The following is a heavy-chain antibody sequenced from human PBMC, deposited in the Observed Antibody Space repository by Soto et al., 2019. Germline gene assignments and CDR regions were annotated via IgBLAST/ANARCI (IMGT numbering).Heavy chain of an antibody. Sequence: QVQLLESGGGVVQPGRSLRLSCAASGFTFSNYAMHWIRQPPGRGLAWVAVISSDGHHKSYADSVKGRFTISRDNSRGTLELQMNSLRPEDAAVYFCARGFVVVVKQDWFDPCGQGTLVTVSS. CDR1: GFTFSNYA. CDR2: ISSDGHHK. CDR3: ARGFVVVVKQDWFDP. V-gene: IGHV3-30-3*01. J-gene: IGHJ5*02. D-gene: IGHD3-22*01.